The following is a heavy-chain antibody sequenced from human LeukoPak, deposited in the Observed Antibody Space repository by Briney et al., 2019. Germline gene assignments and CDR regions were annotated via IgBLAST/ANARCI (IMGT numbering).Heavy chain of an antibody. D-gene: IGHD6-19*01. CDR2: ISYDGSNK. V-gene: IGHV3-30*18. J-gene: IGHJ4*02. CDR3: AKPSPGYSSGWPPSSYFDY. CDR1: GFTFSSYG. Sequence: PGRSLRLSCAASGFTFSSYGMHWVRQAPGKGLEWVAVISYDGSNKYYADSVKRRFTISRDNSKNTLYLQMNSLRDEATAVYYCAKPSPGYSSGWPPSSYFDYWGQGTLVTVSS.